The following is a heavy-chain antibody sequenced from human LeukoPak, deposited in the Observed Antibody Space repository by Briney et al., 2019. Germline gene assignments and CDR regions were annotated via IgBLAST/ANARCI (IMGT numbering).Heavy chain of an antibody. V-gene: IGHV4-39*01. CDR2: IYYSGST. J-gene: IGHJ5*02. CDR1: GDSLSSSHYC. Sequence: SETLSLTCTVSGDSLSSSHYCWGWIRQPPGKGLEWIGSIYYSGSTYYNPSLKSRVTMSVDTSKKQFSLKLSSVTAADTAVYYCARHAVEAASRWFDPWGQGTLVTVSS. D-gene: IGHD1-1*01. CDR3: ARHAVEAASRWFDP.